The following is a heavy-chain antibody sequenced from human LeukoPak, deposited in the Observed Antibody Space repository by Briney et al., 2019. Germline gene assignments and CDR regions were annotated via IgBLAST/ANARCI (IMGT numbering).Heavy chain of an antibody. Sequence: GASVKVSCKASGGTFSSYAISWVRQAPGQGLEWMGRIIPILGIANYAQKFQGRVTTTADKSTSTAYMELSSLRSEDTAVYYCARTSSRQDTMVRGVIPFDYWGQGTLVTVSS. J-gene: IGHJ4*02. CDR1: GGTFSSYA. CDR2: IIPILGIA. D-gene: IGHD3-10*01. CDR3: ARTSSRQDTMVRGVIPFDY. V-gene: IGHV1-69*04.